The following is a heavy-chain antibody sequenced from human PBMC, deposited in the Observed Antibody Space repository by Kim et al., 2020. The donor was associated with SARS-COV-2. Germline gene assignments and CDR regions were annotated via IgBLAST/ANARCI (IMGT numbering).Heavy chain of an antibody. Sequence: SVKVSCKASGGTFSSYAISWVRQAPGQGLEWMGGIIPIFGTANYAQKFQGRVTITADESTSTAYMELSSLRSEDTAVYYCARERSRDGYKRLWSFDYWGQGTLVTVSS. CDR3: ARERSRDGYKRLWSFDY. D-gene: IGHD5-12*01. CDR2: IIPIFGTA. CDR1: GGTFSSYA. J-gene: IGHJ4*02. V-gene: IGHV1-69*13.